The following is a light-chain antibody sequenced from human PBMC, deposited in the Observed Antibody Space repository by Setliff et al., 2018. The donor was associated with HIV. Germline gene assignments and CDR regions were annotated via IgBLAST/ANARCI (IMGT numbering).Light chain of an antibody. CDR1: SSDVGSYNF. V-gene: IGLV2-14*03. CDR2: DVT. CDR3: CSYTSSLTYV. Sequence: QSALTQPASVSGSPGQSITLSCTGTSSDVGSYNFVSWYQQHPGRAPKLMIYDVTTRPSGVSDRFSGSKSGNTASLTISGLQTEDEADYYCCSYTSSLTYVFGTGTKVTGL. J-gene: IGLJ1*01.